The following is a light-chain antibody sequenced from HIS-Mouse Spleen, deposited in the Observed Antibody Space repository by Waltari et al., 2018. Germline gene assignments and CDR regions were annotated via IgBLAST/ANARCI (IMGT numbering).Light chain of an antibody. CDR1: ALPKKY. CDR3: YSTDSSGNHRV. CDR2: EDS. V-gene: IGLV3-10*01. J-gene: IGLJ2*01. Sequence: SYELTQPPSVSVSPGQTARITCSGDALPKKYAYWYQQKSGQAPVLVIYEDSKRPSGIPERVSGSRSGTMATLTISGAQVEDEVDYYCYSTDSSGNHRVFGGGTKLTVL.